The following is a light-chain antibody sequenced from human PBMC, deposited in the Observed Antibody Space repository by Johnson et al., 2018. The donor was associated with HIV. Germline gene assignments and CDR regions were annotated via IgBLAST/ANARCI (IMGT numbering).Light chain of an antibody. J-gene: IGLJ1*01. V-gene: IGLV1-51*01. Sequence: QSVLTQPPSVSAAPGQKVTISCSGSSSNIGNNYISWYQQLPGTAPKLLIYDDNKRPLGIPDRFSGSKSGTSATLGITGLQTGDEADYYCGTWDSSLSALFGPGPKVPGL. CDR2: DDN. CDR1: SSNIGNNY. CDR3: GTWDSSLSAL.